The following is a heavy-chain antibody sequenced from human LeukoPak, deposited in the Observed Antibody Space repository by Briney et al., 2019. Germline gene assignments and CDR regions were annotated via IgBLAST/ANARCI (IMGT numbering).Heavy chain of an antibody. J-gene: IGHJ4*02. CDR2: ISTSSSTI. CDR1: GFTFSSYS. Sequence: GGSLRLSCAASGFTFSSYSMNWVRQAPGKGLEWVSYISTSSSTIYYADSVKGRFTISRDNAKNSLYLQMNSLRVEVTAVYYCARVEMATIGDYWGQGTLVTVSS. CDR3: ARVEMATIGDY. V-gene: IGHV3-48*01. D-gene: IGHD5-24*01.